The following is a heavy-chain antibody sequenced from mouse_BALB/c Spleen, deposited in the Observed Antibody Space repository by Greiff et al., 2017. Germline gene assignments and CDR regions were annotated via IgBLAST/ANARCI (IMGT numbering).Heavy chain of an antibody. CDR2: ISYSGST. D-gene: IGHD1-1*01. Sequence: EVQLQQSGPGLVKPSQSLSLTCTVTGYSITSDYAWNWIRQFPGNKLEWMGYISYSGSTSYNPSLKSRISITRDTSKNQFFLQLNSVTTEDTATYYCARRVYGSSYDYAMDYWGQGTSVTVSS. CDR3: ARRVYGSSYDYAMDY. V-gene: IGHV3-2*02. CDR1: GYSITSDYA. J-gene: IGHJ4*01.